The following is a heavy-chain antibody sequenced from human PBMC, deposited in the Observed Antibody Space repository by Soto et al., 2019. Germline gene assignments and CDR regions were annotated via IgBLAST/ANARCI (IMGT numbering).Heavy chain of an antibody. J-gene: IGHJ6*02. V-gene: IGHV3-23*01. CDR2: ISGSGGST. CDR3: AKVKEKDNWNDLGYYGMDV. D-gene: IGHD1-1*01. Sequence: EVQLLESGGGLVQPGGSLRLSCAASGFTFSSYAMSWVRQAPGKGLEWVSAISGSGGSTYYADSVKGRFTISRDNSKNTLYLQMNSLRAEDTAVYYCAKVKEKDNWNDLGYYGMDVWGQGTTVTVSS. CDR1: GFTFSSYA.